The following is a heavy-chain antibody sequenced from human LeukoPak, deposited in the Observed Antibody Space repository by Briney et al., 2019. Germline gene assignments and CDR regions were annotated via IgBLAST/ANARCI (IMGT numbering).Heavy chain of an antibody. D-gene: IGHD7-27*01. CDR1: GGSISSSSYY. CDR2: IYYSGST. V-gene: IGHV4-39*01. J-gene: IGHJ4*02. CDR3: VRLRLTTGEVFDY. Sequence: PSETLSLTCTVSGGSISSSSYYWGWIRQPPGKGLEWIGSIYYSGSTYYNPSLKSRVTISVDTSKNQFSLKLSSVTAADTAVYYCVRLRLTTGEVFDYWGQGTLVTVSS.